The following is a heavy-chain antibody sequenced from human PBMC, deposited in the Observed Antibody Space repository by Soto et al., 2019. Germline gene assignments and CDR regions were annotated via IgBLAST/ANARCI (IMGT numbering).Heavy chain of an antibody. J-gene: IGHJ6*03. CDR2: IWSDGSNE. V-gene: IGHV3-33*01. Sequence: QVQLVESGGGVVQPGRSLRLSCAASEFTFSRHGMHWVRQAPGKGLQWGGVIWSDGSNEVYADSGKGRFIISRDNSKNILYLQMNSLRAEDTAVYYCARERTFGDNKHNYMDVWGTGITVTVSS. CDR3: ARERTFGDNKHNYMDV. CDR1: EFTFSRHG. D-gene: IGHD3-10*01.